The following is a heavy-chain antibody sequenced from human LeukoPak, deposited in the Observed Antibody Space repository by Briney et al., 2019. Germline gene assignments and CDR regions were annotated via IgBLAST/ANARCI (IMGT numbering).Heavy chain of an antibody. CDR2: INPSDGAT. Sequence: ASEKVSCKASGYTFTMYYIHWVRHAPGQGLEWMGMINPSDGATTYAQRFQSRVTMTRDMSTTTVYVDMRRQRFEDTVVYVCAGDKGGCQCGSFALLVDSYNSYYYIDVWGRRTTVTSSS. V-gene: IGHV1-46*03. CDR1: GYTFTMYY. CDR3: AGDKGGCQCGSFALLVDSYNSYYYIDV. D-gene: IGHD1-1*01. J-gene: IGHJ6*03.